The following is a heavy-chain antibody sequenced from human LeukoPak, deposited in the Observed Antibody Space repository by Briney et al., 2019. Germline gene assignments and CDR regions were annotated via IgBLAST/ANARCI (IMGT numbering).Heavy chain of an antibody. CDR1: GFTFSSYE. CDR2: ISSSGSTI. Sequence: GRSLRLSCAASGFTFSSYEMNWVRQAPGKGLEWVSYISSSGSTIYYADSVKGRFTISRDNAKNSLYLQMNSLRAEDTAVYYCASPYGSGSLDYWGQGTLVTVSS. J-gene: IGHJ4*02. D-gene: IGHD3-10*01. CDR3: ASPYGSGSLDY. V-gene: IGHV3-48*03.